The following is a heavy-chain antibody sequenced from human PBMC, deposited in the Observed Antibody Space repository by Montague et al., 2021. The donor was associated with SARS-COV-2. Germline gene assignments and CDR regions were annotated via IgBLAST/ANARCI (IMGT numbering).Heavy chain of an antibody. J-gene: IGHJ4*02. Sequence: PALVKPTQTLTLTCTFSGLSLSTRGVTVAWIRQPPGKALEWLVLIYWDDDKRYSPSLKSRLTITKDSSKNQVILTLTKVDPVDTATYFCAHFRGDYFDYWGQGTLVTVSS. CDR2: IYWDDDK. D-gene: IGHD3-10*01. CDR3: AHFRGDYFDY. V-gene: IGHV2-5*02. CDR1: GLSLSTRGVT.